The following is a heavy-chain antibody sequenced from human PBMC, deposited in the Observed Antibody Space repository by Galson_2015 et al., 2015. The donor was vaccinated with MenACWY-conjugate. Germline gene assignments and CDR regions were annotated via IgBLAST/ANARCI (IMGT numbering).Heavy chain of an antibody. CDR2: IRYNGVQR. V-gene: IGHV3-30*02. D-gene: IGHD3-3*01. J-gene: IGHJ4*02. CDR1: GFRFGGYD. Sequence: SLRLSCAASGFRFGGYDMHWVRQPPGEGLEWVALIRYNGVQRNYSESVKGRFTISRDNSKNTLNLQMNSLRVEDTAVYYCAKIGGDFRSGYRPQWGQGTLVTVSS. CDR3: AKIGGDFRSGYRPQ.